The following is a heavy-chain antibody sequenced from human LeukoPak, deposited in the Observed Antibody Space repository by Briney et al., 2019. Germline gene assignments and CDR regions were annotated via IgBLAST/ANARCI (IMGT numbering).Heavy chain of an antibody. CDR2: IKQDGSEK. CDR1: GFTFSSYW. Sequence: GGSLRLSCAGSGFTFSSYWMTWVRQAPGNGLEWVANIKQDGSEKYYVDSEKGRFTISRDNAKNSLYLQMNSLRAEDTAVYYCARARSGLGRLVPMDYWGQGTLVTVSS. V-gene: IGHV3-7*01. D-gene: IGHD6-6*01. CDR3: ARARSGLGRLVPMDY. J-gene: IGHJ4*02.